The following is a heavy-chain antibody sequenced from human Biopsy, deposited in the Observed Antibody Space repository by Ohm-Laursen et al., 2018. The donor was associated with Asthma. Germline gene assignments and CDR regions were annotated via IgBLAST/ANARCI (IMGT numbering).Heavy chain of an antibody. CDR2: MSFDGRQT. V-gene: IGHV3-30*18. D-gene: IGHD3-3*01. J-gene: IGHJ3*02. Sequence: SLRLPCAASGFSFNSYGMHWVRQAPGKGLEWVAVMSFDGRQTYYADSVKGRFTISRDNSKNTLYLQMNSLRAEDTAVYYYAKERYYDFWSGYPIWGQGTMVTVSS. CDR3: AKERYYDFWSGYPI. CDR1: GFSFNSYG.